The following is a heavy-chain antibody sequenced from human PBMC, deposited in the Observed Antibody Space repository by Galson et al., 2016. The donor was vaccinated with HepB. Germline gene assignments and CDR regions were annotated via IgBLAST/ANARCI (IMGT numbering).Heavy chain of an antibody. CDR1: EFTFSSYA. V-gene: IGHV3-23*01. CDR2: ITSSGADT. J-gene: IGHJ3*02. D-gene: IGHD3-3*01. CDR3: AKGGAVIMDAFDI. Sequence: SLRLSCAGYEFTFSSYAVSWVRQAPGKGLEWVSVITSSGADTYYADSVKGRFTISRDNYKERLYPQMKSLRAEDTAVYYCAKGGAVIMDAFDIWGQGTMVTVS.